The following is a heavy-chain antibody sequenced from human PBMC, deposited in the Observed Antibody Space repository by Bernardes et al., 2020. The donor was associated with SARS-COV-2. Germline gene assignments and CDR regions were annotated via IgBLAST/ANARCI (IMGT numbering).Heavy chain of an antibody. Sequence: GGSLRLSCAASGFTVSNCWMHWVRQAPGQGLVWVSRINRDGTRTNYADSVKGRFTISRDNAKNTLYLQMNSLRAEDTAVYYCARGTCCDGDCSKTPPEVWGQGILVSVSS. D-gene: IGHD2-21*02. CDR3: ARGTCCDGDCSKTPPEV. V-gene: IGHV3-74*01. CDR2: INRDGTRT. CDR1: GFTVSNCW. J-gene: IGHJ4*02.